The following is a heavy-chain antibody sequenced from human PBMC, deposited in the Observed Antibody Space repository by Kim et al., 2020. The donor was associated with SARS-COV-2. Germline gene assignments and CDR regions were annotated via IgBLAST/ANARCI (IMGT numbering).Heavy chain of an antibody. CDR1: GDSVSSNSAA. CDR3: ARVPYYYGSGSYRGYFDY. CDR2: TYYRSKWYN. J-gene: IGHJ4*02. V-gene: IGHV6-1*01. D-gene: IGHD3-10*01. Sequence: SQTLSLTCAISGDSVSSNSAAWNWIRQSPSRGLEWLGRTYYRSKWYNDYAASVKSRITINPDTSKNQFSLQLNSVTPEDTAVYYCARVPYYYGSGSYRGYFDYWGQGTLVTVSS.